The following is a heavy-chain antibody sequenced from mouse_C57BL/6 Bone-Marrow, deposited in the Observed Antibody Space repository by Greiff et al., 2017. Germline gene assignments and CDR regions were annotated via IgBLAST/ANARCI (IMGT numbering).Heavy chain of an antibody. J-gene: IGHJ3*01. CDR2: IYPRSGNT. V-gene: IGHV1-81*01. Sequence: QVQLQQSGAELARPGASVKLSCKASGYTFTSYGISWVKQRTGQGLEWIGEIYPRSGNTYYNEKFKGKATLTADKSSSTAYMELRSLTSDDFEVYSCARFFDYDWFADWGKGTLVTVSA. CDR3: ARFFDYDWFAD. D-gene: IGHD2-13*01. CDR1: GYTFTSYG.